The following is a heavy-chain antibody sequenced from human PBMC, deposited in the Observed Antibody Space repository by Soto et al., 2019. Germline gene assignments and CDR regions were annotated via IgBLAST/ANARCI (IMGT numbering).Heavy chain of an antibody. D-gene: IGHD3-22*01. CDR2: IYYSGST. V-gene: IGHV4-59*01. CDR1: GGSTSSYY. J-gene: IGHJ4*02. Sequence: SETLSLTCTVSGGSTSSYYWSWIRQPPGKGLEWIGYIYYSGSTNYNPSLKSRVTISVDTSKNQFSLKLSSVTAADTAVYYCAREGDAYDSSGYTVHFDYWGQGTLVTVSS. CDR3: AREGDAYDSSGYTVHFDY.